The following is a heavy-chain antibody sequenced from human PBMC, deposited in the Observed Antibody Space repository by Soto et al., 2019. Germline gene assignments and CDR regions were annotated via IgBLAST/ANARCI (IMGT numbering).Heavy chain of an antibody. CDR2: ISYDGSNK. CDR3: ARPAQSYSSSWYGLFDY. CDR1: GFTFSSYA. Sequence: QVQLVEPGGGVVQPGRSLRLSCAASGFTFSSYAMHWVRQAPGKGLEWVAVISYDGSNKYYADSVKGRFTISRDNSKNTLDLQMNSLRAEDTAVYYCARPAQSYSSSWYGLFDYWGQGTMVTVSS. J-gene: IGHJ4*02. V-gene: IGHV3-30-3*01. D-gene: IGHD6-13*01.